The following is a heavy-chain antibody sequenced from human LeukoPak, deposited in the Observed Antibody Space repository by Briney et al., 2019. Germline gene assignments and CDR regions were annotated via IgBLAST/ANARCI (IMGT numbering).Heavy chain of an antibody. CDR1: GFTFSSYA. D-gene: IGHD3-10*01. V-gene: IGHV3-23*01. Sequence: GGSLRLSCAASGFTFSSYAMSWVRQAPGKGLEWVSGITGSGGSTYYADSVKGRFTISRDYSKNTLYLHMNSLRAEDTAVYYCARDQAGSGHYADYWGQGTLVTVSS. J-gene: IGHJ4*02. CDR2: ITGSGGST. CDR3: ARDQAGSGHYADY.